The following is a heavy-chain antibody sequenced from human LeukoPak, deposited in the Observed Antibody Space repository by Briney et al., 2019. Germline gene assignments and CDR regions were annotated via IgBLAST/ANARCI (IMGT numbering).Heavy chain of an antibody. D-gene: IGHD5-18*01. CDR3: ARDRVDTAMVTHFDY. CDR1: GGSFSGYY. CDR2: INHSGST. Sequence: SETLSLTCAVYGGSFSGYYWSWIRQPPGKGLEWIGEINHSGSTNYNPSLKSQVTISVDTSKNQFSLKLSSVTAADTAVYYCARDRVDTAMVTHFDYWGQGTLVTVSS. J-gene: IGHJ4*02. V-gene: IGHV4-34*01.